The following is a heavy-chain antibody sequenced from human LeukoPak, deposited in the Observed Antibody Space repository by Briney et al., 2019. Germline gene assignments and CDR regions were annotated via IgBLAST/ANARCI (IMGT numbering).Heavy chain of an antibody. CDR1: GGSISSYY. Sequence: SETLSLTCTVSGGSISSYYWSWIRQPPGKGLEWIGYIYYSGSTNYNPSLKSRVTISVDTSKNQFSLKLSSVTAADTAVYYCARRVRAAFDYWGQGTLVTASS. D-gene: IGHD6-25*01. CDR2: IYYSGST. J-gene: IGHJ4*02. V-gene: IGHV4-59*08. CDR3: ARRVRAAFDY.